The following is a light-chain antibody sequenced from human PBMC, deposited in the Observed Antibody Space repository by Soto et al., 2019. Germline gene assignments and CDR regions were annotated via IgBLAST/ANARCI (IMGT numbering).Light chain of an antibody. CDR1: QSVGGS. Sequence: EIVMTQSPATLSVSPGERATLSCRASQSVGGSLAWYQQKPGQAPRLLIYGASTRATGIPARFSGSGSVTEFTLTISSLQPEDFAVYYCQQYNDWLALSFGGGTKVDIK. J-gene: IGKJ4*01. CDR2: GAS. V-gene: IGKV3-15*01. CDR3: QQYNDWLALS.